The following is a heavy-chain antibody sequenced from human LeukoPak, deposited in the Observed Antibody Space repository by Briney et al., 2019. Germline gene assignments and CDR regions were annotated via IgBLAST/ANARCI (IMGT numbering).Heavy chain of an antibody. V-gene: IGHV4-59*01. J-gene: IGHJ4*02. CDR2: IYYSGST. D-gene: IGHD6-13*01. CDR3: ARAHSSSWYMDY. Sequence: KASETLSLTCTVSGGSISSYYWSWIRQPPGKGLEWIGYIYYSGSTNYNPSLKSRVTISVDTSENQLSLKLSSVTAADTAVYYCARAHSSSWYMDYWGQGTLVTVSS. CDR1: GGSISSYY.